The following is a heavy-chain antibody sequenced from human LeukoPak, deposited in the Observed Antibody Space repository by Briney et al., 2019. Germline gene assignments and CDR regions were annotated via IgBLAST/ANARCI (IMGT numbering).Heavy chain of an antibody. CDR1: GFTFSSYS. V-gene: IGHV3-48*01. Sequence: GGSLRLSCAASGFTFSSYSMNWVRQAPGKGLECVSYISSSNSTIYYADSVKGRFTISRDNAKNSLYLQMNSLRAEDTAVYYCARTPKLERRPTTFDYWGQGTLVTVSS. CDR2: ISSSNSTI. D-gene: IGHD1-1*01. J-gene: IGHJ4*02. CDR3: ARTPKLERRPTTFDY.